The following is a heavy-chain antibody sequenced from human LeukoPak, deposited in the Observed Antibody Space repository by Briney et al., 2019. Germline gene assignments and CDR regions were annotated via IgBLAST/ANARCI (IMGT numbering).Heavy chain of an antibody. J-gene: IGHJ6*03. CDR3: ARGRRYCSSTSCSQFYYYYYMDV. V-gene: IGHV4-34*01. CDR1: GGSFSGYY. Sequence: SETLSLTCAVYGGSFSGYYWSWIRQPPGKGLEWIGEINHSGSTNYNPSLKSRVTISVDTSKNQFSLKLSSVTAADTAVYHCARGRRYCSSTSCSQFYYYYYMDVWGKGTTVTVSS. D-gene: IGHD2-2*01. CDR2: INHSGST.